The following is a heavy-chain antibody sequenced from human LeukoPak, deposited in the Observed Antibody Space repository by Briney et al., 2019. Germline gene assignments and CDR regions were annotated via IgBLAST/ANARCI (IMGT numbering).Heavy chain of an antibody. J-gene: IGHJ4*02. Sequence: GGSLRLSCAASGFTFSSYAMSWVRQAPGKGLEWVSAISGSGGSTYYADSVKGRFTISRDNSKNTLYLEMNSLRVEDTAAYYCAKAVAGLFDYWGQGALVTVSS. CDR1: GFTFSSYA. V-gene: IGHV3-23*01. CDR3: AKAVAGLFDY. D-gene: IGHD6-19*01. CDR2: ISGSGGST.